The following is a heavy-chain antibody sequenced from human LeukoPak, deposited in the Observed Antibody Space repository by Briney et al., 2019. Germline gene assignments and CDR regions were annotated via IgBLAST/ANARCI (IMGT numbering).Heavy chain of an antibody. Sequence: ASVKVSCKASGYTFTSYDINWVRQATGQGLEWMGWMNPNRGDTGYAQKFQGRVTITRNTSISTAYMELSSLRSEDTAVYYCARDSRKIYNYYGSGSSRYYFDYWGQGTLVTVSS. J-gene: IGHJ4*02. V-gene: IGHV1-8*03. CDR3: ARDSRKIYNYYGSGSSRYYFDY. CDR2: MNPNRGDT. D-gene: IGHD3-10*01. CDR1: GYTFTSYD.